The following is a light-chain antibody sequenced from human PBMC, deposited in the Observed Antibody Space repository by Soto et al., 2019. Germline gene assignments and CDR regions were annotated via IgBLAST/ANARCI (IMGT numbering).Light chain of an antibody. V-gene: IGKV1-9*01. CDR3: QQLNSYPIT. CDR2: AAS. Sequence: DIQLTQSPSFLSASVGDRVTITCRASQGISTYLVWYQQKPGKAPNLLIYAASTLQSGAATRFSGSGSGTEFSLTISSLQPEDFATYYCQQLNSYPITFGQGTRLEIK. CDR1: QGISTY. J-gene: IGKJ5*01.